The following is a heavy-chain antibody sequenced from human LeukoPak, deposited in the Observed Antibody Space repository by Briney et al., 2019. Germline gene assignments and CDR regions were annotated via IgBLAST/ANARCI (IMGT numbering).Heavy chain of an antibody. V-gene: IGHV4-4*07. CDR2: IYNSGSV. J-gene: IGHJ6*02. Sequence: SETLSLTCTVSGGSVSSHYWSWIRQPVGKGLEWIGRIYNSGSVNDNPSLRSRVTMSLDTSKNQFSLRLSSVTAADTAVYYCARGLYLYYDSSGYYVPYYYYGMDVWGQGTTVTVSS. D-gene: IGHD3-22*01. CDR1: GGSVSSHY. CDR3: ARGLYLYYDSSGYYVPYYYYGMDV.